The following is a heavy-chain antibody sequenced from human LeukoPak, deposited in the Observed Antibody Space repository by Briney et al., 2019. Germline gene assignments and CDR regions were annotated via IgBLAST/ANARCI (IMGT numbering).Heavy chain of an antibody. CDR3: AKPQHYGRGDFDY. J-gene: IGHJ4*02. CDR2: ISYDGSNK. CDR1: GFTFSSYA. D-gene: IGHD3-10*01. Sequence: GGSLRLSCAASGFTFSSYAMHWVRQAPGKGLEWVAVISYDGSNKYYADSVKGRFTISRDNSKNTLYLQMNSLRAEDTAVYYCAKPQHYGRGDFDYWGQGTLVTVSS. V-gene: IGHV3-30-3*01.